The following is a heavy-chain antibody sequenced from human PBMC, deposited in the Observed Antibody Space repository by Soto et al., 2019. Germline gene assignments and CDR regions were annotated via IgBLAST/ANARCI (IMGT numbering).Heavy chain of an antibody. CDR2: ISYDGSNK. CDR3: ENLDWHYLYYYGMDV. Sequence: PGGSLRLSCAASGFTFSSYGMHWVRQAPGKGLEWVAVISYDGSNKYYADSVKGRFTISRDNSKNTLYLQMNSLRAEDTAVYYCENLDWHYLYYYGMDVWGQGTTVPVSS. J-gene: IGHJ6*02. D-gene: IGHD1-7*01. CDR1: GFTFSSYG. V-gene: IGHV3-30*18.